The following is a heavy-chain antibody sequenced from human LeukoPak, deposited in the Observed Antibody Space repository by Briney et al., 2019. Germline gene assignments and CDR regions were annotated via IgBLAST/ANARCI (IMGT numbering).Heavy chain of an antibody. V-gene: IGHV5-51*01. CDR3: ARSGYSSGWGLDY. D-gene: IGHD6-19*01. CDR2: IYPGDSDT. CDR1: GYSFTSYW. J-gene: IGHJ4*02. Sequence: GESLKISCKGSGYSFTSYWIGWVRQMPGKGLEWMGIIYPGDSDTRYSPSFQGQVTTSADKSISTAYLQWSSLKASDTAMYYCARSGYSSGWGLDYWGQGTLVTVSS.